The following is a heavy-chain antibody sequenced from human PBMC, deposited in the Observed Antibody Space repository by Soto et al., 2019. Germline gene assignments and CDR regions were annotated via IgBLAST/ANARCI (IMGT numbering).Heavy chain of an antibody. D-gene: IGHD1-1*01. J-gene: IGHJ4*02. V-gene: IGHV3-33*01. CDR2: ISYDGSNT. Sequence: QVQLVESGGGVVQPGRSLRLSCAASGFIFSSFGMHWVRQAPGKGLEWVAIISYDGSNTYYADSVKGRFTISRDNSRNTLYLPMNSLRAEDTSVYYCARDLLGSTGHFDYWGQGTLVTVSS. CDR3: ARDLLGSTGHFDY. CDR1: GFIFSSFG.